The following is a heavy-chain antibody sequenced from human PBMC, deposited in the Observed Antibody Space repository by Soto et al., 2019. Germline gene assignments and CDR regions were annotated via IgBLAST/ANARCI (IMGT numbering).Heavy chain of an antibody. D-gene: IGHD5-12*01. CDR2: IYYSGST. V-gene: IGHV4-61*01. Sequence: SETLSLTCTVSGGSVSSGSYYWSWIRQPPGKGLEWIGYIYYSGSTNYNPSLKSQVTISVDTSKNQFSLKLSCVTAADTAVYYCARDVNIVAAINKYYFDSWGQGTLVTVSS. CDR1: GGSVSSGSYY. J-gene: IGHJ4*02. CDR3: ARDVNIVAAINKYYFDS.